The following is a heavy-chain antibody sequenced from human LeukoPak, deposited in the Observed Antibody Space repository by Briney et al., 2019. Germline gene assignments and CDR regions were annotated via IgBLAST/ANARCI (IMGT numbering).Heavy chain of an antibody. CDR2: ISSSSSYI. D-gene: IGHD6-19*01. J-gene: IGHJ4*02. CDR1: GFTFSSYS. CDR3: ARGHSGWYDY. Sequence: PGGSLRLSCAASGFTFSSYSMNWVRQAPGKGLEWVSSISSSSSYIYYGDSVKGRFTISRDNAKNSLYLQMNSLRAEDTAVYYCARGHSGWYDYWGQGTLVTVSS. V-gene: IGHV3-21*01.